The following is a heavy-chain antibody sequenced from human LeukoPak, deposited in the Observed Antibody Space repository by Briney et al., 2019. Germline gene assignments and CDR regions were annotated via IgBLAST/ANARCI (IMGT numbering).Heavy chain of an antibody. CDR3: AKDDCTNGVCPDY. D-gene: IGHD2-8*01. CDR1: GFTFSSYG. V-gene: IGHV3-30*18. CDR2: ISYDGSNK. Sequence: HPGGSLRLSCAASGFTFSSYGMHWVRQAPGKGLEWVAVISYDGSNKYYADSVKGRFTISRDNSKNTLYLQMNSLRAEDTAVYYCAKDDCTNGVCPDYWGQGTLVAVSS. J-gene: IGHJ4*02.